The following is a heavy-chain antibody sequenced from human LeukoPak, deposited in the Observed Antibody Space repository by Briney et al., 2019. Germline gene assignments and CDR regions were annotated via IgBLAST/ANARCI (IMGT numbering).Heavy chain of an antibody. D-gene: IGHD3-10*01. CDR3: ARLGDTMVRGVIHGFDY. J-gene: IGHJ4*02. CDR2: INHSGST. V-gene: IGHV4-34*01. CDR1: GGSFSDYF. Sequence: SETLSLTCAVYGGSFSDYFWSWIRQPPGKGLEWIGEINHSGSTKYNPSPKSRVTISVDTSKNQFSLKLSSVTAADTAVYYCARLGDTMVRGVIHGFDYWGQGTLVTVSS.